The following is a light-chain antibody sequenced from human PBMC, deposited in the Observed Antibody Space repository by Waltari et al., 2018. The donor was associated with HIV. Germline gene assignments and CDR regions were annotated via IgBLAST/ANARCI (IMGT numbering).Light chain of an antibody. Sequence: VMTQSPVTLSMSPGDRATLSCRASQSVGTNVTWYQHKSGQAPRLLIYGASTRATAIPARFSGSGSGTEFTLTITSLQSDDYATYYCQQYQTWPLTFGPGTTVDI. J-gene: IGKJ3*01. CDR2: GAS. CDR3: QQYQTWPLT. V-gene: IGKV3-15*01. CDR1: QSVGTN.